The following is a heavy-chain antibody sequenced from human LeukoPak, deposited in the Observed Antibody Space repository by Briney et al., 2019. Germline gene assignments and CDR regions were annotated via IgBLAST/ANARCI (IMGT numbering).Heavy chain of an antibody. D-gene: IGHD3-9*01. Sequence: ASVKVSCKVSGYTLTELSMHWVRQAPGKGLEWMGGFDPEDGETIYAQKFQGRVTMTEDTSTDTAYMELSSLRAEDTAVYYCARGYFDWLFRNYYYYMDVWGKGTTVTVSS. J-gene: IGHJ6*03. CDR3: ARGYFDWLFRNYYYYMDV. CDR2: FDPEDGET. CDR1: GYTLTELS. V-gene: IGHV1-24*01.